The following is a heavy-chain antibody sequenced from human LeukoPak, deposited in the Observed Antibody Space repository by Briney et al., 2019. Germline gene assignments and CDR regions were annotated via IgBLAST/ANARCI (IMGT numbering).Heavy chain of an antibody. J-gene: IGHJ6*02. D-gene: IGHD6-6*01. Sequence: SVKVSCKASGGTFSSYAISWVRQPPGQGLEWMGGIIPIFGTANYAQKFQGRVTITADEYTSTAYMELSSLRSEDTAVYYCARGGSSSPWGMDVWGQGTTVTVPS. CDR3: ARGGSSSPWGMDV. CDR1: GGTFSSYA. V-gene: IGHV1-69*13. CDR2: IIPIFGTA.